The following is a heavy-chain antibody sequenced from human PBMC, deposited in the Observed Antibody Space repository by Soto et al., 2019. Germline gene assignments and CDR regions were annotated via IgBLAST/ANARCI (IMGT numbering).Heavy chain of an antibody. D-gene: IGHD5-18*01. V-gene: IGHV1-18*01. Sequence: QVQLVQSGAEVKKPGASVKVSCKASGYTFTTYGISWVRQAPGQGLEWMGWVSGYNGNTKYAQKFQGRVTMTTDTSTATAYMELRSLRSADTAVYYCAKGYDYGYVDYFVLGTLGTVSS. CDR2: VSGYNGNT. CDR3: AKGYDYGYVDY. CDR1: GYTFTTYG. J-gene: IGHJ4*02.